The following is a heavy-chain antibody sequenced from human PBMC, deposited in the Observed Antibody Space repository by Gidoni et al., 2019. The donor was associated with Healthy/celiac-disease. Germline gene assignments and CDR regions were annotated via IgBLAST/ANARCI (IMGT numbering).Heavy chain of an antibody. J-gene: IGHJ3*02. D-gene: IGHD3-10*01. V-gene: IGHV3-21*01. Sequence: EVQLVESGGGLVKPGGSLRLSCAASGFTFSSYSMNWVRQAPGKGLEWVSSISSSSSYIYYADSVKGRFTISRDNAKNSLYLQMNSLRAEDTAVYYCARGIKTQGGAFDIWGQGTMVTVSS. CDR3: ARGIKTQGGAFDI. CDR2: ISSSSSYI. CDR1: GFTFSSYS.